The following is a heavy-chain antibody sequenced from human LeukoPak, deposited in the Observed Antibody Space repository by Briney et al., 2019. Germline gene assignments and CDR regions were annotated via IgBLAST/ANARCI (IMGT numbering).Heavy chain of an antibody. D-gene: IGHD6-6*01. J-gene: IGHJ5*02. Sequence: PSETLSLTCTVSGGSISSGDDYSSWIRQPPRKGLEWIGYIYYSGSNYYNPSLKSRVTISVDTSKNQFSLKLSSVTAADTAVYYCARELVAARPGHNLFDPWGQGTLVTVSS. V-gene: IGHV4-30-4*01. CDR3: ARELVAARPGHNLFDP. CDR2: IYYSGSN. CDR1: GGSISSGDDY.